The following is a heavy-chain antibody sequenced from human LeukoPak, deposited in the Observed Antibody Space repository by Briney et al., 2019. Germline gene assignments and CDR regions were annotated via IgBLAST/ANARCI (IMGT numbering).Heavy chain of an antibody. CDR3: AKRDSSGSYYFDY. D-gene: IGHD6-19*01. V-gene: IGHV3-23*01. J-gene: IGHJ4*02. CDR1: GFTFSNYA. CDR2: IMGSGYST. Sequence: GGSLRLSCAVSGFTFSNYAMSWVRQAPGKGLEWVSAIMGSGYSTFYADSVKGRFTISRDNSKNTLYLQMNSLRAEDTALYYCAKRDSSGSYYFDYWGQGALVTISS.